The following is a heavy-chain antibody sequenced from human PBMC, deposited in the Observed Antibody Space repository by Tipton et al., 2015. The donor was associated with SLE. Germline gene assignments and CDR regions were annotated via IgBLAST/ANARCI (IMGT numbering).Heavy chain of an antibody. CDR2: IYYSGST. CDR3: ARVATYYYDSSGYQFDY. V-gene: IGHV4-39*07. CDR1: GGSISSSSYY. D-gene: IGHD3-22*01. J-gene: IGHJ4*02. Sequence: TLSLTCTVSGGSISSSSYYWGWIRQPPGKGLEWIGSIYYSGSTYYKPSLKSRDTISVDTSKNQFSLKLSSVTAADTAVYYCARVATYYYDSSGYQFDYWGQGTLVTVSS.